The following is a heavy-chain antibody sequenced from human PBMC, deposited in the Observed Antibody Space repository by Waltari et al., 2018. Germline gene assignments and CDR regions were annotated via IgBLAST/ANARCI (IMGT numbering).Heavy chain of an antibody. V-gene: IGHV1-69*14. CDR1: GSTFRTYH. D-gene: IGHD1-7*01. CDR3: AVITGTTKNWFDP. Sequence: VQPLQPGPAVKKPCYARKVSRQACGSTFRTYHIMWVRQAPGQGLEWMGGIIPIFGTANYAQKFQGRVTITADKSTSTAYMELSSLRSEDTAVYYCAVITGTTKNWFDPWGQGTLVTVSS. J-gene: IGHJ5*02. CDR2: IIPIFGTA.